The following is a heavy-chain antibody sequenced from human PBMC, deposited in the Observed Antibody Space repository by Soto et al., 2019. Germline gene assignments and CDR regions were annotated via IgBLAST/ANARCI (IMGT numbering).Heavy chain of an antibody. CDR1: GFIIGPNG. CDR3: AGHGGFSY. Sequence: EVQLSESGGGLVKPGGPLRLSCAAPGFIIGPNGMDWVRQAPGKGLEWVSSIYHTGDTNYADSLKGRFTISRDNSKNTLYLQMNSLRVEDTALYYCAGHGGFSYLGQGTLVTVSS. V-gene: IGHV3-23*01. D-gene: IGHD4-17*01. CDR2: IYHTGDT. J-gene: IGHJ4*02.